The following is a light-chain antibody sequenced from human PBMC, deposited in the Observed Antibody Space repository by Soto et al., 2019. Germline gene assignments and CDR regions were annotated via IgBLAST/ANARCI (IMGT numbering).Light chain of an antibody. V-gene: IGKV3-15*01. J-gene: IGKJ1*01. CDR2: DTS. CDR3: QQYGSP. Sequence: VVAQSPATLSAAPGGRVTLSCRASQFVSSRLAWYQRRPGQVPRLLIYDTSTRAPGISARFSGSGSGTHFTLTIRTLEFQEFAVYYCQQYGSPFGQGTKVDIK. CDR1: QFVSSR.